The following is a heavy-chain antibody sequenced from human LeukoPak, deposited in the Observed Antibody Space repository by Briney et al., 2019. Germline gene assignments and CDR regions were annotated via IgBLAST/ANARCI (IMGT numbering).Heavy chain of an antibody. Sequence: GGSLRLSCAASGFIFSNYAMSWVRQAPGRGLVWVSRINRDGSSTIYADSVKGRFTISRDNAKNTLYLQMNSLTAEDTAVYYCARDLWGAGDCWGQGTLVTVSS. CDR3: ARDLWGAGDC. J-gene: IGHJ4*02. V-gene: IGHV3-74*01. D-gene: IGHD1-26*01. CDR2: INRDGSST. CDR1: GFIFSNYA.